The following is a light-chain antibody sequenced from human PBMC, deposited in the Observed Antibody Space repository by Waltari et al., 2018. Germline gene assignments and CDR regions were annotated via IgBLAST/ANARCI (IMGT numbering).Light chain of an antibody. J-gene: IGKJ4*01. CDR3: QQRRNWPLT. CDR1: QSVGTY. CDR2: DAS. Sequence: EIVLTQSPAILSFSPGERATLSCRNSQSVGTYLAWYQQRPGQSPRLLIYDASYRATGIPARFSGSGSETDFTLTISSLQPEDFAVYYCQQRRNWPLTFGGGTRVEI. V-gene: IGKV3-11*01.